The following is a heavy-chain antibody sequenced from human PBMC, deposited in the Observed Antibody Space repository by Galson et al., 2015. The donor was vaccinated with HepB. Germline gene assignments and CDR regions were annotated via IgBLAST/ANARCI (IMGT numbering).Heavy chain of an antibody. V-gene: IGHV3-30*18. Sequence: SLRLSCAASGFTFSDYGVHWVRQAPGKGLEWMAVISYDGSIKYYADSVKGRFTISRDNSKNTLYLQMNRLRAEDTAMYYCAKTLGVASFLGMDVWGQGTTVTVSS. D-gene: IGHD3-3*01. CDR3: AKTLGVASFLGMDV. CDR2: ISYDGSIK. J-gene: IGHJ6*02. CDR1: GFTFSDYG.